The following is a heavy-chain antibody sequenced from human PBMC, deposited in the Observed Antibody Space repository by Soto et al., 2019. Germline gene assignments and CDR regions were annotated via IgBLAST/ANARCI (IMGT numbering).Heavy chain of an antibody. CDR1: GFTLNTYG. Sequence: PGGSLRLSCAASGFTLNTYGMHWVRQAPGKGLEWVAVIKHDGSSKYYADSVKGRFIISRDNSENTLHLQMNSLRAEDTAVYYCARDSEMATSTTYYFEHWGQGTLVTVSS. J-gene: IGHJ4*02. D-gene: IGHD1-1*01. CDR2: IKHDGSSK. V-gene: IGHV3-33*01. CDR3: ARDSEMATSTTYYFEH.